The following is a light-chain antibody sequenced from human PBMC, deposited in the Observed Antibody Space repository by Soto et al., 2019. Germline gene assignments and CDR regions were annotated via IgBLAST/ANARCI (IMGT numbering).Light chain of an antibody. J-gene: IGLJ1*01. CDR3: LLYYGGAYV. V-gene: IGLV7-43*01. CDR1: TGAVTRGNY. Sequence: QAVVTQEPSLTVSPGGTVTRTCASSTGAVTRGNYPNWFQQKPGQAPRALIYSTNNRHSWTPARFSGSLLGGKGVLTLSGVQPEDEAEYYCLLYYGGAYVFGTGTKVTVL. CDR2: STN.